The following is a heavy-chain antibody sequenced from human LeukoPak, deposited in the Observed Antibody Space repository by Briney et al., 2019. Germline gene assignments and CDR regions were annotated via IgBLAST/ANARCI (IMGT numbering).Heavy chain of an antibody. V-gene: IGHV1-18*01. Sequence: GASVKVSCKASGGSLSTYAINWVRQVPGRGLEWMGGIIPFYSATDYAQKLQGRVTMTTDTSTSTAYMELRSLRSDDTAVYYCARDVWVVTDDAFDIWGQGTMVTVSS. CDR3: ARDVWVVTDDAFDI. CDR2: IIPFYSAT. J-gene: IGHJ3*02. CDR1: GGSLSTYA. D-gene: IGHD4-23*01.